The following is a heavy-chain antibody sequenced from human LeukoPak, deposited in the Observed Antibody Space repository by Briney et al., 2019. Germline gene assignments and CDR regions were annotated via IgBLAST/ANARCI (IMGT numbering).Heavy chain of an antibody. Sequence: ASVKVSCKASGGTFSSYAISWVRQAPGQGLEWMGRIIPILGIANYAQKFQGRVTITADKSTSTAYMELSSLRSEDTAVYYCAREIRGPSSGSPLSWFDPWGQGTLVTVSS. CDR1: GGTFSSYA. D-gene: IGHD3-10*01. CDR3: AREIRGPSSGSPLSWFDP. CDR2: IIPILGIA. V-gene: IGHV1-69*04. J-gene: IGHJ5*02.